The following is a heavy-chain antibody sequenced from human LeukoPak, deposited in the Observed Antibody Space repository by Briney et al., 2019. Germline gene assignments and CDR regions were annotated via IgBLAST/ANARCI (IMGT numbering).Heavy chain of an antibody. V-gene: IGHV3-64*01. J-gene: IGHJ4*02. CDR3: ARAPRGAVAGYYFDY. D-gene: IGHD6-19*01. CDR1: GFTFSSYA. Sequence: PGGSLRLSCAASGFTFSSYAMHWVRQAPGKGLEYVSAISSNGGSTYYANSVKGRFTISRDNSKNMLYLQMGGLRADDMAVYYCARAPRGAVAGYYFDYWGQGTLVTVSS. CDR2: ISSNGGST.